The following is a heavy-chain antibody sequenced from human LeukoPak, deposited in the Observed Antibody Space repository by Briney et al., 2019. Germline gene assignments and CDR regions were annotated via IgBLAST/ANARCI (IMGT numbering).Heavy chain of an antibody. CDR3: ARVSMWDGYNPYYFDY. J-gene: IGHJ4*02. V-gene: IGHV1-8*03. CDR2: MNPNSGNT. D-gene: IGHD5-24*01. Sequence: ASVKVSCKASGGTFSSYSISWVRQAPGQGLEWMGWMNPNSGNTGYAQKFQGRVTITRNTSISTAYMELSSLRSEDTAVYYCARVSMWDGYNPYYFDYWGQGTLVTVSS. CDR1: GGTFSSYS.